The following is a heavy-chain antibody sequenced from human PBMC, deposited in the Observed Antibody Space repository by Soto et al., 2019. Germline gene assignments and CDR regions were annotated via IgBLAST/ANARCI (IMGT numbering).Heavy chain of an antibody. Sequence: GASVKVSCKASGYTFTSYDINWVRQATGQGLEWMGWMNPNSGNTGYAQKFQGRVTMTRNTSISTAYMELSSLRSEDTAVYYCARSCISTSCYHNWFDPWGQGSPVTVSS. J-gene: IGHJ5*02. V-gene: IGHV1-8*01. CDR2: MNPNSGNT. CDR1: GYTFTSYD. D-gene: IGHD2-2*01. CDR3: ARSCISTSCYHNWFDP.